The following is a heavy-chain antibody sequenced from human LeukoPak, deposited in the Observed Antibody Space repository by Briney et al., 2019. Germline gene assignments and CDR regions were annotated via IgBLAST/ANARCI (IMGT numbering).Heavy chain of an antibody. CDR2: VNLSGNI. D-gene: IGHD5-12*01. Sequence: SETLSLTCNVSGASIRSGRFHWSWIRQPAGKGLQWIGRVNLSGNIDYNPSLWGRLTLSLDTSNNQFSLKLTSMTAADTAMYYCARLRLPATLGAFDIWGQGTMVTVSS. CDR3: ARLRLPATLGAFDI. CDR1: GASIRSGRFH. J-gene: IGHJ3*02. V-gene: IGHV4-61*02.